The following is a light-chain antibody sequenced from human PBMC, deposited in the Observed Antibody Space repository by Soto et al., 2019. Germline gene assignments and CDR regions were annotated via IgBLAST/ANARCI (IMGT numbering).Light chain of an antibody. CDR3: PQYGSSPPYT. CDR1: QSISSNY. J-gene: IGKJ2*01. V-gene: IGKV3-20*01. Sequence: EIVLTQSPGTLSLSPGERATLSCRASQSISSNYLAWYQQKPGQAPRLLIYGASSRATAIPDRFCGSGSGTDFTLTISRLEPEDFAVYYCPQYGSSPPYTFGQGTKLEIK. CDR2: GAS.